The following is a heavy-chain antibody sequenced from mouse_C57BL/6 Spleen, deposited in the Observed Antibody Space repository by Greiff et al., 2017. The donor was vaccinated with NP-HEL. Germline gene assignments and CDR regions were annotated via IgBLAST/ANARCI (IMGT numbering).Heavy chain of an antibody. J-gene: IGHJ4*01. CDR1: GYTFTSYW. V-gene: IGHV1-55*01. D-gene: IGHD1-1*01. CDR2: IYPGSGST. CDR3: ARDYYGSFYAMDY. Sequence: QVQLQQPGAELVKPGASVKMSCKASGYTFTSYWITWVKQRPGQGLEWIGDIYPGSGSTNYNEKFKSKATLTVDTSSSTAYMQLSSLTSEDSAVYYCARDYYGSFYAMDYWGQGTPVTVSS.